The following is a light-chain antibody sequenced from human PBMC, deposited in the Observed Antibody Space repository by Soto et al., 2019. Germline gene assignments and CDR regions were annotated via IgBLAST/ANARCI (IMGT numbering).Light chain of an antibody. V-gene: IGLV2-8*01. CDR2: EVS. Sequence: QSALTQPPSATGSPGQSVTISCTGTSSDVGGYNCVSWYQQHPGKAPKLMIYEVSKRHSGVPDRFSGSKSGNTASLTVAGVQAEEEDDYYCSSYAGSGIPVVFGGGTKLTVL. CDR1: SSDVGGYNC. CDR3: SSYAGSGIPVV. J-gene: IGLJ2*01.